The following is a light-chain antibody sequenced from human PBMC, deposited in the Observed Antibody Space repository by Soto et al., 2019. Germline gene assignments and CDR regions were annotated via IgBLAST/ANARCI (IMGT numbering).Light chain of an antibody. CDR2: EVS. J-gene: IGLJ1*01. CDR3: NSYKSSSTLV. V-gene: IGLV2-14*01. Sequence: QSVLTQPASVSGSPGQSITISCTGTSSDVGGYNYVSWYQQYPGKAPKLMIYEVSNRPSGVSNRFSGSKSGNTASLTISGLQAEDEADYYCNSYKSSSTLVFGTGTKVTVL. CDR1: SSDVGGYNY.